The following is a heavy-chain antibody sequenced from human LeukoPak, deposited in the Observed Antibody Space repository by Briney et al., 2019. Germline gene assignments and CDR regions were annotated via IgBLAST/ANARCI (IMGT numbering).Heavy chain of an antibody. V-gene: IGHV4-38-2*01. D-gene: IGHD3-3*01. CDR1: GYSISSGYY. CDR3: ARPGVGY. Sequence: PSETLSLTCAVSGYSISSGYYWGWIRQPPGKGLEWVGSIYHSGSTHYNPSLKSRVTISVDTSKNQFSLKLSSVTAADTAVYYCARPGVGYWGQGTLVTVSS. CDR2: IYHSGST. J-gene: IGHJ4*02.